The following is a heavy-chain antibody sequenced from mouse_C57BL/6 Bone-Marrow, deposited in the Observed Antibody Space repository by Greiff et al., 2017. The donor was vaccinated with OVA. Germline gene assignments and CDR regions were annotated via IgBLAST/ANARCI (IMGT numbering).Heavy chain of an antibody. V-gene: IGHV1-7*01. Sequence: QVQLQQSGAELAKPGASVKLSRKASGYTFTSYWMHWVKQRPGQGLEWIGYINPSSGYTKYNQKFKDKATLTADKSSSTAYMQLSSLTYEDSAVYYCAPYGSSPYWYFDVWGTGTTVTVSS. CDR1: GYTFTSYW. CDR3: APYGSSPYWYFDV. J-gene: IGHJ1*03. D-gene: IGHD1-1*01. CDR2: INPSSGYT.